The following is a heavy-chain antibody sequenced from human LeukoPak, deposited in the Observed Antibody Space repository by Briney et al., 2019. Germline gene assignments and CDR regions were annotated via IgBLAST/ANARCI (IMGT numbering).Heavy chain of an antibody. Sequence: GRSLRLSCAASGFTFSSYGMHWVRQAPGKGLEWVAVISYDGSNKYYADSVKGRFTISRDNSKNTLYLQMNSLRAEDTAVYYCAKWDSSGWDAFDIWGQGTMVTVSS. D-gene: IGHD6-19*01. J-gene: IGHJ3*02. CDR2: ISYDGSNK. CDR3: AKWDSSGWDAFDI. V-gene: IGHV3-30*18. CDR1: GFTFSSYG.